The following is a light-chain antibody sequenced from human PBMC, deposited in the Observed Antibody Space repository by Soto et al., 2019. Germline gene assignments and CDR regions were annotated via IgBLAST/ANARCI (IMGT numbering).Light chain of an antibody. CDR3: SSFTTSSTFV. V-gene: IGLV2-14*01. Sequence: QSALTQPASVSGSPGQSITISCTGTSSDIGVFNYVSWYQQHPGKAPRLMIYEVNTRPSGISNRFSGSKSGNTASLTISGLQAEDEADYYCSSFTTSSTFVFGTGTKLTVL. CDR2: EVN. CDR1: SSDIGVFNY. J-gene: IGLJ1*01.